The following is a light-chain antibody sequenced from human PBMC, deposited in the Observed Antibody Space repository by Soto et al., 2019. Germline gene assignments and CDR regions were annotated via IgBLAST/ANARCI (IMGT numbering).Light chain of an antibody. CDR3: QKYGRSPLT. CDR1: QSVSSSY. CDR2: GAS. V-gene: IGKV3-20*01. Sequence: EIVLTQSPGTLSLSPGERATLSCRASQSVSSSYLAWYQQKPGQAPRLLIYGASSRATGIPDRFSGSGSGTDFTLTTSRLEPEDVAVYYCQKYGRSPLTFGGGTKVDIK. J-gene: IGKJ4*01.